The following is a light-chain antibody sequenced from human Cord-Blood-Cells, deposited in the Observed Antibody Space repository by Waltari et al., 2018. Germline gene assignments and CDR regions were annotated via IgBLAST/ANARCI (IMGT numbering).Light chain of an antibody. CDR1: QSISSW. Sequence: DIQMTQSPSTLSASVGDRVTITCRASQSISSWLAGYQQKPGKAPKLLIYKASSLESGVPSRFSSSGSGTEFTLTISSLQPDDFATYYCQQYNSYSPYSFGQGTKLEIK. CDR2: KAS. V-gene: IGKV1-5*03. CDR3: QQYNSYSPYS. J-gene: IGKJ2*03.